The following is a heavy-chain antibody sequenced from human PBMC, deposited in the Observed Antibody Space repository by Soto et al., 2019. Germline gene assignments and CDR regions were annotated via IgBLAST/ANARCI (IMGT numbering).Heavy chain of an antibody. CDR3: ARATYYDFWSGYYTGGSHFYFDY. J-gene: IGHJ4*02. CDR2: INHSGST. CDR1: GGSFSGYY. D-gene: IGHD3-3*01. Sequence: SETLSLTCAVYGGSFSGYYWSWIRQPPGKGLEWIGEINHSGSTNYNPSLKSRVTISVDTSKNQFSLKLSSVTAADTAVYYCARATYYDFWSGYYTGGSHFYFDYWGQGTLVTSPQ. V-gene: IGHV4-34*01.